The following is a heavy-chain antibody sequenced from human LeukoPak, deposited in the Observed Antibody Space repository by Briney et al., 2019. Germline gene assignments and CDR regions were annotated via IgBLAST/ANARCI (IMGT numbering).Heavy chain of an antibody. D-gene: IGHD3-22*01. Sequence: GESLKISCKGSGYSFINYWIGWARQMPGKGLEWMGIIYPGDSDTRYSPSFQGQVTISADKSISTAYLQWSSLKASDTAMYYCARPLQFDSSGYYNYWGQGTLVTVSS. J-gene: IGHJ4*02. V-gene: IGHV5-51*01. CDR2: IYPGDSDT. CDR1: GYSFINYW. CDR3: ARPLQFDSSGYYNY.